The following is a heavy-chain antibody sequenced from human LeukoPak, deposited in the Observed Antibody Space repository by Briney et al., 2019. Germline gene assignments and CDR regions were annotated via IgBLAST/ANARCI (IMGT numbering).Heavy chain of an antibody. J-gene: IGHJ3*02. CDR2: IDSSSNTM. Sequence: QPGGSLGLSCAASGFTFSSYSMIWVRQAPGKELEWLSYIDSSSNTMYYADSVKGRFTISRDNARDSLFLQMNSLRDEDTAVYYCAREKSPQPPYDAFNIWGRGTMVTVSS. V-gene: IGHV3-48*02. CDR3: AREKSPQPPYDAFNI. CDR1: GFTFSSYS.